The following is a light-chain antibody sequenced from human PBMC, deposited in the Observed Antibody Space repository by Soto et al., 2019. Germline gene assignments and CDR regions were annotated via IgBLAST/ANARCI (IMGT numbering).Light chain of an antibody. Sequence: QSVLTQPPSASGTPGQRVTFSCSGSTSNIESATVNWYQQLPGTAPKLLIFNNYQRPSGVPDRFSGSRSATSASLAISGLQSEDEGDYYCAAWDDSFNGPYVCGTGTNFTGL. CDR3: AAWDDSFNGPYV. J-gene: IGLJ1*01. CDR2: NNY. CDR1: TSNIESAT. V-gene: IGLV1-44*01.